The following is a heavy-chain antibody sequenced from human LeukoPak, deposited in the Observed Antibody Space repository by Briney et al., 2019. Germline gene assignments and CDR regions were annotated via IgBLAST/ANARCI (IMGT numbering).Heavy chain of an antibody. V-gene: IGHV1-2*02. J-gene: IGHJ4*02. Sequence: ASVKVSCKASGYTFTGYYIHWVRQAPGQGLEWMGWTNPNSGATNYAQKFQGRVTMTRDTSISTAYMELTRLTSDDTAVYYCASSIAVAGTGFDYWGQGTLVTVSS. D-gene: IGHD6-19*01. CDR1: GYTFTGYY. CDR2: TNPNSGAT. CDR3: ASSIAVAGTGFDY.